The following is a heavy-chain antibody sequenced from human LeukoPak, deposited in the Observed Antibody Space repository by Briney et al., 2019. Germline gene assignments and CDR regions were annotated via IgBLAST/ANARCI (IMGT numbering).Heavy chain of an antibody. CDR2: IIPILGIA. Sequence: SVKVSCKASGGTFSSYTISWVRQAPGQGLEWMGRIIPILGIANYAQKFQGRVTITADKSTSTAYMELSSLRSEDTAVYYCARIDYGGNSGTAYWRQGTLVTVSS. J-gene: IGHJ4*02. V-gene: IGHV1-69*02. CDR3: ARIDYGGNSGTAY. CDR1: GGTFSSYT. D-gene: IGHD4-23*01.